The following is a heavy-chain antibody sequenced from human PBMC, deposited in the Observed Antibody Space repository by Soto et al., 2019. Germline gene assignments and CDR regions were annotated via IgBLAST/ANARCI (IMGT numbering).Heavy chain of an antibody. CDR1: GGSISXXY. J-gene: IGHJ4*02. CDR2: IYYSGST. D-gene: IGHD2-15*01. Sequence: QVQLQESGPGLVKPSETLSLTCTVSGGSISXXYWSXIRQPPGKGLEWIGYIYYSGSTNYNPSLKSRVTXXXXXXXXXXXXXXXXXXXXXXXXXYCARRXXXYFDYWGQGTLVTVSS. V-gene: IGHV4-59*01. CDR3: ARRXXXYFDY.